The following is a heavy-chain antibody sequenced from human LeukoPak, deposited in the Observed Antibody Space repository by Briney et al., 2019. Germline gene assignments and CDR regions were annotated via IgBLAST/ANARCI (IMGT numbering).Heavy chain of an antibody. CDR2: INHSGST. CDR3: ARGYSYGTTALGY. D-gene: IGHD5-18*01. CDR1: GGSFSGYY. V-gene: IGHV4-34*01. Sequence: SETLSLTCAVYGGSFSGYYWSWIRQPLGKGLEWIGEINHSGSTNYNPSLKSRVTISVDTSKNQFSLKLSSVTAADTAVYYCARGYSYGTTALGYWGQGTLVTVSS. J-gene: IGHJ4*02.